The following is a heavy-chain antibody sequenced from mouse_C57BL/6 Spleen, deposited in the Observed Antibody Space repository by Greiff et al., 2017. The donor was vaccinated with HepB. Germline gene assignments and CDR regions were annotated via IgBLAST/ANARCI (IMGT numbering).Heavy chain of an antibody. D-gene: IGHD2-3*01. CDR2: ISSGRSII. CDR3: ARNVDGYYVFDY. V-gene: IGHV5-17*01. J-gene: IGHJ2*01. Sequence: EVQRVESGGGLVKPGGSLKLSCAASGFTFSDYGMHWVRQAPEKGLEWVAYISSGRSIIYYVDKVKGRFNISRDNAKNTLFLQMTSLRSEDTAMYYCARNVDGYYVFDYWGQGTTLTDSS. CDR1: GFTFSDYG.